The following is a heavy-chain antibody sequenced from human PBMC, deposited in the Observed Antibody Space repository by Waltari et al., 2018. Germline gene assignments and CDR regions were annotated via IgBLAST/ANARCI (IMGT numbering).Heavy chain of an antibody. CDR2: LYYSGST. J-gene: IGHJ5*02. D-gene: IGHD2-2*02. CDR1: GGSISSYY. CDR3: ARGHDIVVVPAAITPPWCDR. V-gene: IGHV4-59*01. Sequence: QVQLQESGPGLVKPSETLSLTCTVSGGSISSYYWSWIRQPPGKGLEWIGYLYYSGSTNDSHYRNGRVTISVDTSKIPFSLKHSSVTDADTAVYYWARGHDIVVVPAAITPPWCDRWGQGTLVTVSS.